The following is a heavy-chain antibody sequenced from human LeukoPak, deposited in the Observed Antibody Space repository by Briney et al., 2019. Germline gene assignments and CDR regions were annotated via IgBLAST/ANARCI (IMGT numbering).Heavy chain of an antibody. Sequence: ASVKVSCKASGYTFTGYYMHWVRQAPGQGLEWMGWINPNSGGTNYAQKFQGRVTMTRDTSISTAYMELSRPRSDDTAVYYCARDPSGGSSYFDPWGQGTLVTVSS. CDR3: ARDPSGGSSYFDP. J-gene: IGHJ5*02. CDR2: INPNSGGT. V-gene: IGHV1-2*02. D-gene: IGHD2-15*01. CDR1: GYTFTGYY.